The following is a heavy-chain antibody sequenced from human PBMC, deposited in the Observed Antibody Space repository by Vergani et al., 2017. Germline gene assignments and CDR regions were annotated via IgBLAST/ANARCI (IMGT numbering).Heavy chain of an antibody. CDR2: IKSDGSIT. CDR3: ARARCIETCYMSNWLDS. D-gene: IGHD3-9*01. CDR1: GFSFNSYW. V-gene: IGHV3-74*03. J-gene: IGHJ5*01. Sequence: DVHLAESGGGFFQPGGSLRLSCSASGFSFNSYWMHWVRQVPGKGLLWVSRIKSDGSITAYADSVKGRFTISRDNAQNTLYLQMNSMSVDDTGVYYCARARCIETCYMSNWLDSWGQGTLVTVSS.